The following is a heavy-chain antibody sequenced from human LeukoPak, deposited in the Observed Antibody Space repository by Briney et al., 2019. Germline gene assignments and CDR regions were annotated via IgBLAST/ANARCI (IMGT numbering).Heavy chain of an antibody. V-gene: IGHV3-66*01. Sequence: GGSLRLSCAASGFTVSSSYMSWVRQAPGKGLEWVSVIYSGGNTYYADSVQGRFIISRDNSKNTLYLQMNSLRAEDTAVYYCAELGITMIGGVWGKGTTVTISS. CDR1: GFTVSSSY. CDR3: AELGITMIGGV. J-gene: IGHJ6*04. D-gene: IGHD3-10*02. CDR2: IYSGGNT.